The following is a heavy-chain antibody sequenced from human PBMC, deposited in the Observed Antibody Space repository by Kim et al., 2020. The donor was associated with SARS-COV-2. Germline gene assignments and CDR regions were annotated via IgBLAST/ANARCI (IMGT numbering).Heavy chain of an antibody. CDR3: ARFRIAAAGTLGSYYYYGMGV. Sequence: SGPTLVKPTQTLTLTCTFSGFSLSTSGMCVSWIRQPPGKALEWLARIDWDDDKYYSTSLKTRLTISKDTSKNQVVLTMTNMDPVDTATYYCARFRIAAAGTLGSYYYYGMGVWGQGTTVTVSS. J-gene: IGHJ6*02. CDR1: GFSLSTSGMC. CDR2: IDWDDDK. V-gene: IGHV2-70*11. D-gene: IGHD6-13*01.